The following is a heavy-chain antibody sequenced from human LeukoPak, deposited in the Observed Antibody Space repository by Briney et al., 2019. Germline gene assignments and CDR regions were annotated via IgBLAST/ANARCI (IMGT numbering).Heavy chain of an antibody. CDR1: GGSISSYY. CDR2: IYYSGST. D-gene: IGHD6-19*01. CDR3: ARNSIYSSALGY. J-gene: IGHJ4*02. V-gene: IGHV4-59*01. Sequence: SETLSLTCTVSGGSISSYYWSWIRQPPGKGLEWIGYIYYSGSTNYNPSLKSRVTISVDTSKNQFSLKLSSVTAADTAVYYCARNSIYSSALGYWGQGTLVTVSS.